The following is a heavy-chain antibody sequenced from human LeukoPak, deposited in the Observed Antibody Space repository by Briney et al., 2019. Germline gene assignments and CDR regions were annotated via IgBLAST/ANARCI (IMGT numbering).Heavy chain of an antibody. CDR1: GGSFSGYY. D-gene: IGHD2-2*01. Sequence: PSETLSLTCAVYGGSFSGYYWSWIRQRPGKGLEWIGEINHSGSTNYNPSLKSRVTISVDTSKNQFSLKLSSVTAADTAVYYCARGSLGYCSSTSCRHWFDPWGQGTLVTVSS. CDR2: INHSGST. J-gene: IGHJ5*02. CDR3: ARGSLGYCSSTSCRHWFDP. V-gene: IGHV4-34*01.